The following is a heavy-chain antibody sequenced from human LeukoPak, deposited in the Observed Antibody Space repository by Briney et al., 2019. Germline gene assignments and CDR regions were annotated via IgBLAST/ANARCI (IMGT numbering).Heavy chain of an antibody. Sequence: GGSLRLSCAASGFTFSNYGMHWVRQAPGKGLEGVAVIWYDGSNKYYADSVKGRFTISRDNSKNTLYLQMNSLRAEDTAVYYCAGTVTHAFDIWGQGTMVTVSS. J-gene: IGHJ3*02. V-gene: IGHV3-33*08. CDR1: GFTFSNYG. D-gene: IGHD4-17*01. CDR3: AGTVTHAFDI. CDR2: IWYDGSNK.